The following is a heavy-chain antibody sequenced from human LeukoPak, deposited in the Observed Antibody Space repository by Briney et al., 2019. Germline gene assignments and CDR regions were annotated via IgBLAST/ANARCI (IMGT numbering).Heavy chain of an antibody. J-gene: IGHJ4*02. D-gene: IGHD3-22*01. CDR2: IYYSGST. Sequence: SETLSLTCTVSGGSISSYYWSWIRQPPGKGLEWIGYIYYSGSTNYNPSLKSRVTISVDTSKNQFSLKLSSVTAADTAVYYCARSVGYYDSSGYYYPYFDYWGQGTLVTVSS. CDR3: ARSVGYYDSSGYYYPYFDY. V-gene: IGHV4-59*01. CDR1: GGSISSYY.